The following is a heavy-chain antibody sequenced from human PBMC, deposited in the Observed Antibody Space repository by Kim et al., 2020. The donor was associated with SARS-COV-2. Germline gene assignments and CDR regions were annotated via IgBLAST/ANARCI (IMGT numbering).Heavy chain of an antibody. CDR3: ARAGGLTTAALVLDY. CDR1: GGSISSNY. D-gene: IGHD5-18*01. J-gene: IGHJ4*02. CDR2: IYHSGIT. V-gene: IGHV4-59*01. Sequence: SETLSLTCTVSGGSISSNYWSWIRHPPGTGLEYIGYIYHSGITKYNPSLNSRVTISIDTSKNQLSLKLTSVTAADTAVYYCARAGGLTTAALVLDYWGQG.